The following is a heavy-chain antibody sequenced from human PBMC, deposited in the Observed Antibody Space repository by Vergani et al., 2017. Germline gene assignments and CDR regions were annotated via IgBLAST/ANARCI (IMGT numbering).Heavy chain of an antibody. D-gene: IGHD6-13*01. CDR1: GYTFTSYG. Sequence: QVQLVQSGAEVKKPGASVKVSCKASGYTFTSYGISWVRQAPGQGLEWMGWISAYNGNTNYAQKLQGRVTITTDTSKSTAYMELRSLRSDDTAVYYWARDPIAAAGKGTFDDGGQGTLVTVSS. J-gene: IGHJ4*02. V-gene: IGHV1-18*01. CDR3: ARDPIAAAGKGTFDD. CDR2: ISAYNGNT.